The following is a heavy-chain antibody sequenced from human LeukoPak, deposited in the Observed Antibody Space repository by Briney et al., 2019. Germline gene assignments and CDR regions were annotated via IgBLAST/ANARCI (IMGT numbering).Heavy chain of an antibody. V-gene: IGHV3-30-3*01. CDR2: ISYDGSNK. Sequence: PGGSLRLSCAASGFTFSSYAMHWVRQAPGKGLEWVAVISYDGSNKYYADSVKGRFTISRDNSKNTLYLQMNSLRAEDTAVYYCARAVGYYYDKLYYFDYWGQGTPVTVSS. J-gene: IGHJ4*02. CDR1: GFTFSSYA. CDR3: ARAVGYYYDKLYYFDY. D-gene: IGHD3-22*01.